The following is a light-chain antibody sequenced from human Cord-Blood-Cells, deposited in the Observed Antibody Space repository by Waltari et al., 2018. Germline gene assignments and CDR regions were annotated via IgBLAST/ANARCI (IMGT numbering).Light chain of an antibody. CDR2: DAS. J-gene: IGKJ2*01. CDR3: QQYNSYMYT. Sequence: DIKMTKSPSTLSASVGERVTITCRASQSISSWLAWYQQKPGKAPKLLIYDASSLESGVPSRFSGSGSGTEFTLTISSLQPDDFATYYCQQYNSYMYTFGQGTKLEIK. CDR1: QSISSW. V-gene: IGKV1-5*01.